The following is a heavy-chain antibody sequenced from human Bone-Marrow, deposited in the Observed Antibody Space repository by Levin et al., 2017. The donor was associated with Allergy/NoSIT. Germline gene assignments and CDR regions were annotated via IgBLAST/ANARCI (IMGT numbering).Heavy chain of an antibody. CDR2: IYKSGSS. CDR1: GGSINTADFY. CDR3: ARQTTVVGEVATQAFDP. V-gene: IGHV4-39*01. J-gene: IGHJ5*01. D-gene: IGHD1-1*01. Sequence: SETLSLTCTVSGGSINTADFYWGWLRQSPDKGLEWIGTIYKSGSSYSNPSLQSRVTLFIDTSNNQFSLQLSSVDATDTAIYYCARQTTVVGEVATQAFDPWGQGTLVTVSS.